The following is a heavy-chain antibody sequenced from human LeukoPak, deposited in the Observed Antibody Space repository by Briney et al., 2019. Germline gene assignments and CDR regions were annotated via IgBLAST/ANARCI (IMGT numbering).Heavy chain of an antibody. CDR1: GGSISSYY. J-gene: IGHJ3*02. CDR2: IYYSGST. Sequence: SETLSLTCTVSGGSISSYYWNWIRQPPGKGLEWIGYIYYSGSTNYNPSLKSRVTISVDTSKNQFSLKLSSVTAADTAVYYCATFPYYYGSGSYYNAGAFDIWGQGTMVTVSS. D-gene: IGHD3-10*01. CDR3: ATFPYYYGSGSYYNAGAFDI. V-gene: IGHV4-59*01.